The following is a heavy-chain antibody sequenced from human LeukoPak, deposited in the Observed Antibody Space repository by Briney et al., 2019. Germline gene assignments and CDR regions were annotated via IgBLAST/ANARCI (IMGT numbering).Heavy chain of an antibody. CDR2: IDTNTGNP. CDR1: GYTFTSYA. Sequence: ASVKVSCKASGYTFTSYAMHWVRQAPGQRLEWMGWIDTNTGNPTYAQGFAGRSVFSLDTSVTTTYLQISSLKAEDTAVYYCTRGRDTTGYFVYWGQGTLVTVSS. D-gene: IGHD3-22*01. J-gene: IGHJ4*02. CDR3: TRGRDTTGYFVY. V-gene: IGHV7-4-1*02.